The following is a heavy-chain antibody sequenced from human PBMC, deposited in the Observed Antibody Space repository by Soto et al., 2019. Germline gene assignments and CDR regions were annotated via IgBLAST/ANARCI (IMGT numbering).Heavy chain of an antibody. CDR2: ISAYNGNK. CDR1: GYSFSSYG. V-gene: IGHV1-18*01. J-gene: IGHJ4*02. D-gene: IGHD6-13*01. CDR3: ARDLGQQLVDY. Sequence: QVQLVQSGAEVKKPGASVKVSCKASGYSFSSYGISWVRQAPGQGLEWMGWISAYNGNKKYAQKLQGRVTMTTDTSTSTAYMEQRSLRSVDTAVYYCARDLGQQLVDYWGQGTLVTVSS.